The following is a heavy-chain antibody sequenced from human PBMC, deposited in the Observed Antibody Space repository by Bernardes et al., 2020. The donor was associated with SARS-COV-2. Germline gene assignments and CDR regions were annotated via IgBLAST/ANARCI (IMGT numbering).Heavy chain of an antibody. D-gene: IGHD3-10*01. J-gene: IGHJ4*02. CDR1: GFTFSSYG. V-gene: IGHV3-33*01. CDR3: ARDHRFGELLGDY. Sequence: GGSLRLSCAASGFTFSSYGMHWVRQAPGKGLEWVAVIWYDGSNKYYADSVKGRFTISRDNSKNTLYLQMNSLRAEDTAVYYCARDHRFGELLGDYWGQGTLVTVSS. CDR2: IWYDGSNK.